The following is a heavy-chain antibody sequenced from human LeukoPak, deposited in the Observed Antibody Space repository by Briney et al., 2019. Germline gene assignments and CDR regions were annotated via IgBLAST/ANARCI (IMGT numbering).Heavy chain of an antibody. CDR3: ASLDRSIVAFDY. J-gene: IGHJ4*02. V-gene: IGHV4-30-4*01. D-gene: IGHD1-26*01. Sequence: SETLSLTCTVSGGSISSGDYYWRWIRQPPGKGLEWIGYIYYSGRTYYNPSLKSRVTISVDTSKNPFSLKLSSVTAADTAVYYCASLDRSIVAFDYWGQGTLVTGSS. CDR1: GGSISSGDYY. CDR2: IYYSGRT.